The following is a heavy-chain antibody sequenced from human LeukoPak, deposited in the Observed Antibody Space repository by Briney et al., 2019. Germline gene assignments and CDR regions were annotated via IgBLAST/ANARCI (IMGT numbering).Heavy chain of an antibody. J-gene: IGHJ5*02. CDR3: ARLRQLLGNNWFDP. CDR2: IYPGDSDT. V-gene: IGHV5-51*01. Sequence: GASLQISCKGSGYSFTSYWIGWVRQLPGKGLEWMGIIYPGDSDTRYSPSFQDQVTISADKSISTAYLQWSSLKASDTAMYYCARLRQLLGNNWFDPWGQGTLVTVSA. D-gene: IGHD2-2*01. CDR1: GYSFTSYW.